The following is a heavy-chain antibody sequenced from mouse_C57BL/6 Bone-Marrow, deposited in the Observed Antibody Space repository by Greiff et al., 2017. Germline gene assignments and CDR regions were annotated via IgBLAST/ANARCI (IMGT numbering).Heavy chain of an antibody. J-gene: IGHJ2*02. CDR2: IYPTSGST. Sequence: VQLQQSGAELVKPGASVKMSCKASGFTFNSYWITWVKQRPGQGLEWIGDIYPTSGSTKYNEKFKIKAMLTVDTTSKPAYMQLNSLTSEDTAVFYCAKSGPLGRSIDYWGQGTSLTVSS. CDR3: AKSGPLGRSIDY. D-gene: IGHD4-1*01. CDR1: GFTFNSYW. V-gene: IGHV1-55*01.